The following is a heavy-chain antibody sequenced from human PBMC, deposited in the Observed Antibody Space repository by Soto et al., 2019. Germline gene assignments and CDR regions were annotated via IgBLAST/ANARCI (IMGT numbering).Heavy chain of an antibody. V-gene: IGHV4-59*01. CDR2: IYYTGST. Sequence: SETLSLTCTIFGGSISGYFWTWIRQPPGKGLECIGYIYYTGSTYYNPSLKSRVTISVDTSKNQLSLKLSSVTAADTAVYFCARVRDNGGYSGKGAIDIWGQWTMVTVSS. D-gene: IGHD3-22*01. CDR1: GGSISGYF. J-gene: IGHJ3*02. CDR3: ARVRDNGGYSGKGAIDI.